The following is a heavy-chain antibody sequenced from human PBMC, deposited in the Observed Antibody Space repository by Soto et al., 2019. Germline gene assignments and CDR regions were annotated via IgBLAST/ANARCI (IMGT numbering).Heavy chain of an antibody. CDR2: INHSGST. V-gene: IGHV4-34*01. CDR3: ARARGYSYGLDY. CDR1: GGSFSGYY. Sequence: PSETLSLTCAVYGGSFSGYYWSWIRQPPGKGLEWIGEINHSGSTNYNPSLKSRVTISVDTSKNQFSLKLSSVTAADTAVYYCARARGYSYGLDYWGQGTLVTVS. D-gene: IGHD5-18*01. J-gene: IGHJ4*02.